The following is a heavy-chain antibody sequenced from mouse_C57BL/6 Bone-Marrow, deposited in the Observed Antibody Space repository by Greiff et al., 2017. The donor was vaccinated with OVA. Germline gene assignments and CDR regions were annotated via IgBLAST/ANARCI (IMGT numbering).Heavy chain of an antibody. J-gene: IGHJ4*01. V-gene: IGHV5-17*01. CDR2: ISSGSSTI. CDR1: GFTFSDYG. CDR3: ATDYAMDY. Sequence: EVKLVESGGGLVKPGGSLKLSCAASGFTFSDYGMHWVRQAPEKGLEWVAYISSGSSTIYYADTVKGRFTISRDNAKNTLYLQMTSLRSEDTAMYYSATDYAMDYWGQGTSVTVSS.